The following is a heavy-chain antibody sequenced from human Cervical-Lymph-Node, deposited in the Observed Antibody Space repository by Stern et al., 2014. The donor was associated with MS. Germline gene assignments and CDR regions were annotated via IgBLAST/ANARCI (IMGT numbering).Heavy chain of an antibody. CDR3: AKDRQYLTYVFDH. J-gene: IGHJ5*02. CDR1: GFTFGSCA. Sequence: VQLVESGGGVVQPGRPLRLSCAASGFTFGSCAMHWVRQAPGKGLEWVAGVSDDGSNKYYADSVKGRFTVSRDSSQNTLHLQMSSLRAEDTAVYYCAKDRQYLTYVFDHWGQGSLVTVSS. D-gene: IGHD2/OR15-2a*01. V-gene: IGHV3-30*18. CDR2: VSDDGSNK.